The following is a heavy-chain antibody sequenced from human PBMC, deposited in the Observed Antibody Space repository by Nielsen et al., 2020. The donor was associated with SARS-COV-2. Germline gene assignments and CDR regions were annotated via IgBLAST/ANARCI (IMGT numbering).Heavy chain of an antibody. CDR3: AKVTRYCSSTSCYPLGMDV. D-gene: IGHD2-2*01. J-gene: IGHJ6*02. CDR2: ITARGDKT. Sequence: VRQAPGKGLEWISSITARGDKTYYADSVKGRFTISRDNAKNTLDLQMNNLRVEDTAMYYCAKVTRYCSSTSCYPLGMDVWGQGTTVTVSS. V-gene: IGHV3-23*01.